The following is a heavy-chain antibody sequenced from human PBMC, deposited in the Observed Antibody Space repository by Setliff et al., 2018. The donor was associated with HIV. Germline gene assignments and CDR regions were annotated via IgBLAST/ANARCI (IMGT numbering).Heavy chain of an antibody. D-gene: IGHD3-10*02. CDR1: GGSFSDYY. CDR3: ARESPSMSLDA. CDR2: LHSSGDA. Sequence: SETLSLTCALYGGSFSDYYWSWIRQPPGMGLEWIGHLHSSGDAYYGPSLKSRVAMSLDTSKNQFSLRLNSVTAADTAVYYCARESPSMSLDAWGQGTLVTVSS. J-gene: IGHJ1*01. V-gene: IGHV4-59*10.